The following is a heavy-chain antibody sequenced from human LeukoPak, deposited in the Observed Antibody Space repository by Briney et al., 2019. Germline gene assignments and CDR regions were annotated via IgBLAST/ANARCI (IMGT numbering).Heavy chain of an antibody. CDR1: GYTFTDYGYY. J-gene: IGHJ4*02. D-gene: IGHD3-10*01. CDR2: IDPNSGGT. Sequence: ASVRVSCKASGYTFTDYGYYIPWVRQPPGQGLEWVGWIDPNSGGTKYAQTFQGRVAMTRDTSITTAFMELSGLTSDDTAVYYCTTRLVRGDYWGQGTLVAVSS. V-gene: IGHV1-2*02. CDR3: TTRLVRGDY.